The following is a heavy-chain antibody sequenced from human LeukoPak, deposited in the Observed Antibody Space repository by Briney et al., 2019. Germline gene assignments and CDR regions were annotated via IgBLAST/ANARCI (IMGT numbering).Heavy chain of an antibody. D-gene: IGHD2-2*02. CDR2: INPNSGGT. CDR3: ARDPICSSTGCYTFYYYYYYMDV. V-gene: IGHV1-2*02. Sequence: ASVKVSCTASGYTFTGYYMHWVRQAPGQGLEWMGWINPNSGGTNYAQKFQGRVTMTRDTSISTAYMELSRLRSDDTAVYYCARDPICSSTGCYTFYYYYYYMDVWGKGTTVTVSS. CDR1: GYTFTGYY. J-gene: IGHJ6*03.